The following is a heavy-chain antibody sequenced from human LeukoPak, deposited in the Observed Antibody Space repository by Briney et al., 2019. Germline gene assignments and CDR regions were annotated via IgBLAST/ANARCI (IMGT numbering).Heavy chain of an antibody. V-gene: IGHV4-59*08. CDR2: IYYSGST. J-gene: IGHJ4*02. CDR1: GGSISSHY. CDR3: ARDRSSYFDY. D-gene: IGHD1-14*01. Sequence: SETLSLTCTVSGGSISSHYWSWIRQPPGKTLEWIGYIYYSGSTNYNPSLRSRVTISVDSSKNQFSLKLSSVTAADTAVYYCARDRSSYFDYWGQGTLVTVSS.